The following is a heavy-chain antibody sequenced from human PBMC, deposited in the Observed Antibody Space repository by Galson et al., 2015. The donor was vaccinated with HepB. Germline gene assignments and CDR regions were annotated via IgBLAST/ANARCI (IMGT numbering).Heavy chain of an antibody. Sequence: SLRLSCAASGFTFSSYAMSWVRRAPGKGLEWVSAISGSGGSTYYADSVKGRFTISRDNSKNTLYLQTNSLRAEDTAVYYCAKELTQWLVPHFFDYWGQGTLVTVSS. CDR1: GFTFSSYA. J-gene: IGHJ4*02. D-gene: IGHD6-19*01. V-gene: IGHV3-23*01. CDR3: AKELTQWLVPHFFDY. CDR2: ISGSGGST.